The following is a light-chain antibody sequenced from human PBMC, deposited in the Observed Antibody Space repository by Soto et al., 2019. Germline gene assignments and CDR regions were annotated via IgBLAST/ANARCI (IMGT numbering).Light chain of an antibody. V-gene: IGKV3-11*01. CDR1: QSVSSY. J-gene: IGKJ2*01. Sequence: DIVLTQSPATLSLSPGERATLSCRASQSVSSYLAWYQQKPGQAPRLLIYDASNRATGIPARFSGSGSGTDFTLTISSLEPQDFAVYYCQQGNNWMYTFGQGTKLEIK. CDR2: DAS. CDR3: QQGNNWMYT.